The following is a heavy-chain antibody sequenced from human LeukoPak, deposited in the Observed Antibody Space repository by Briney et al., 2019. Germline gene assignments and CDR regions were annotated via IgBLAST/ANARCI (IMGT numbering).Heavy chain of an antibody. CDR2: ISGSGGST. CDR1: GFTFSSYA. CDR3: AKSGGVGSYYFDY. V-gene: IGHV3-23*01. Sequence: GGSLRLSCAASGFTFSSYAMSWVRQAPGKGLEWVSAISGSGGSTYCADSVKGRFTISRDNSKNTLYLQMNSLRAEDTAVYYCAKSGGVGSYYFDYWGQGTLVTVSS. J-gene: IGHJ4*02. D-gene: IGHD1-26*01.